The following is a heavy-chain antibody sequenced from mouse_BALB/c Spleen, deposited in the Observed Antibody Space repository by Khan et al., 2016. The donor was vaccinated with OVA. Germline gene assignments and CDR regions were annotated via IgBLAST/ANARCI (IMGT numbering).Heavy chain of an antibody. CDR3: SIFDYDGIDH. CDR2: MHFSGRT. J-gene: IGHJ2*01. V-gene: IGHV3-1*02. Sequence: EVQLQESGPDLVEPSQSLSLTCTVTGYSITSDYSWHWIRQFPGNKLEWLGYMHFSGRTTYNPSLKSRISITRDTSMNQFFLQLNSVTTGDSATYYCSIFDYDGIDHWGQGTTLTVSS. D-gene: IGHD2-4*01. CDR1: GYSITSDYS.